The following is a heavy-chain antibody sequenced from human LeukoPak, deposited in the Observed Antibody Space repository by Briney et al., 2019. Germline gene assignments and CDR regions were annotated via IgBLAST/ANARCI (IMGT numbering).Heavy chain of an antibody. Sequence: SETLSLTCTVSGYSITTNYYWAWIRQSPGTGLEWIGSVYHNGETYYNPSLKSRVIVSVDTSKNEFSLRLTSVTAADTAVYYCVTPRSWELSDMAVWGKGTTVIVSS. D-gene: IGHD1-26*01. CDR1: GYSITTNYY. CDR2: VYHNGET. CDR3: VTPRSWELSDMAV. V-gene: IGHV4-38-2*02. J-gene: IGHJ6*03.